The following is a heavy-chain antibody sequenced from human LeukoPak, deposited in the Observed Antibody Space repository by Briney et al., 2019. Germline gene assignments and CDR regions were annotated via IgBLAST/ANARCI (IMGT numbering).Heavy chain of an antibody. CDR3: ARVFDSGSQAYFYYMDV. Sequence: SETLSLTCNVSGGSIRGYYWSWIRQPPGKGLEWIGYIYSGGSTNYNPSLTSRVTMSVDTSKNQFSLKVSSVTAADTAVYYCARVFDSGSQAYFYYMDVWGKGTTVTIFS. D-gene: IGHD3-10*01. CDR1: GGSIRGYY. CDR2: IYSGGST. J-gene: IGHJ6*03. V-gene: IGHV4-59*01.